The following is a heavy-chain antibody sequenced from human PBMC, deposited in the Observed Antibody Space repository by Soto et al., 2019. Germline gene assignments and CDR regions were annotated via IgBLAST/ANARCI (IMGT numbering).Heavy chain of an antibody. J-gene: IGHJ6*02. CDR3: AREVRYSSKTPSSYYYGMDV. D-gene: IGHD6-13*01. V-gene: IGHV3-49*04. Sequence: GGSLRLSCTVSGFTFGDLSISWVRQAPGKGLEWVGFIRSKSNDATPQYAASVRGRFTVSRDDSESIAYLQMNSLRAEDTAVYYCAREVRYSSKTPSSYYYGMDVWGQGTTVTVSS. CDR2: IRSKSNDATP. CDR1: GFTFGDLS.